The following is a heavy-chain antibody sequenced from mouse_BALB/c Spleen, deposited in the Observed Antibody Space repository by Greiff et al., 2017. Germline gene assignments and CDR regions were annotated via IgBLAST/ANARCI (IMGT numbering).Heavy chain of an antibody. D-gene: IGHD2-2*01. V-gene: IGHV5-17*02. CDR3: ARDAADGYDGTGAMDY. J-gene: IGHJ4*01. Sequence: EVMLVESGGGLVQPGGSRTLSCAASGFTFSSFGMHWVRQSPEKGLEWVAYISSGSSTIYYADTVKGRFTISRDNPKNTLFLQMTSLRSEDTAMYYCARDAADGYDGTGAMDYWGQGTSVTVSS. CDR2: ISSGSSTI. CDR1: GFTFSSFG.